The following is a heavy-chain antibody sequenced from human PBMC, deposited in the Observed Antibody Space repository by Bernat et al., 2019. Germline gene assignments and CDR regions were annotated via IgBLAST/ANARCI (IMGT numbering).Heavy chain of an antibody. D-gene: IGHD1-26*01. CDR1: GFTLSSYS. CDR3: ARDRATPGYGMDV. J-gene: IGHJ6*02. Sequence: EVQLVESGGGLVKPGGSLRLSCAASGFTLSSYSMNWVRQAPGKGLEWVSSISSSSSYIYYADSVKGRFTISRDNAKNSLYLQMNSLRAEDTAVYYCARDRATPGYGMDVWGQGTTVTVSS. CDR2: ISSSSSYI. V-gene: IGHV3-21*01.